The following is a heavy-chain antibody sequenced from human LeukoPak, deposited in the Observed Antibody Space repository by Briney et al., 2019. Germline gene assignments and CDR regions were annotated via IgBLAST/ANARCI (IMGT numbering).Heavy chain of an antibody. Sequence: PSETLSLTCTVSGGSISSYYWSWIRQPPGKGLEWIGDIYYSGSTNYNPSLKSRVTISVDTSKNPFSLKLSSVTAAEPAVYYCARGTRPFDYWGQGTLVTVSS. D-gene: IGHD6-6*01. J-gene: IGHJ4*02. V-gene: IGHV4-59*01. CDR3: ARGTRPFDY. CDR1: GGSISSYY. CDR2: IYYSGST.